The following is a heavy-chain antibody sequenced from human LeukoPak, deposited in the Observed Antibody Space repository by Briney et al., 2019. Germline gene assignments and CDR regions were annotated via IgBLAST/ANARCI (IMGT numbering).Heavy chain of an antibody. Sequence: GGSLRLSCAASGFTFSSYAMNWVRQAPGKGLEWVSAIGGSGGSPYYADSVKGRFTTSSDNSKNTLHLQMNSLRAEDTAVYYCAKADILTGYNRGGGFYFDYWGQGTLVTVSS. CDR2: IGGSGGSP. D-gene: IGHD3-9*01. V-gene: IGHV3-23*01. CDR3: AKADILTGYNRGGGFYFDY. J-gene: IGHJ4*02. CDR1: GFTFSSYA.